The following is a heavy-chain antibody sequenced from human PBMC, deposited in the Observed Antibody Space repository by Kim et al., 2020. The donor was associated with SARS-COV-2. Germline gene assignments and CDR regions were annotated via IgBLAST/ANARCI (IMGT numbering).Heavy chain of an antibody. CDR2: ISYDGSNK. J-gene: IGHJ6*02. V-gene: IGHV3-30*04. CDR3: ARIYDSSGYYPQRVGMDV. Sequence: GGSLRLSCAASGFTFSSYAMHWVRQAPGKGLEWVAVISYDGSNKYYADSVKGRFTISRDNSKNTLYLQMNSLRAEDTAVYYCARIYDSSGYYPQRVGMDVWGQGTTVTVSS. D-gene: IGHD3-22*01. CDR1: GFTFSSYA.